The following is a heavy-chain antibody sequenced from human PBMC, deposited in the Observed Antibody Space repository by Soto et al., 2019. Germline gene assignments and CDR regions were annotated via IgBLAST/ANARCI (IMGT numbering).Heavy chain of an antibody. D-gene: IGHD6-19*01. J-gene: IGHJ6*02. CDR3: ARDPGVAVAGDYYYYGMDV. V-gene: IGHV1-69*01. Sequence: SVYLISWVRQKTEQGLEWMGGIIPIFGTANYAQKFQGRVTITADESTSTAYMELSSLRSEDTAVYYCARDPGVAVAGDYYYYGMDVWGQGTTVTVSS. CDR1: SVYL. CDR2: IIPIFGTA.